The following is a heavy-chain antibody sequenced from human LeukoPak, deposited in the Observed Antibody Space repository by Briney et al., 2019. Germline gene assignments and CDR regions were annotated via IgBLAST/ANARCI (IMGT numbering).Heavy chain of an antibody. CDR2: INPNTGGT. CDR1: GYTFTNYY. D-gene: IGHD4-11*01. Sequence: GASVKVSCKASGYTFTNYYIHWVRQAPGQGLEWMGWINPNTGGTDFADNFQGRVTMTRDTSISTVYMELSGLRLDDSGIYYCARDFSSIITTRHDYWGQGTQVTVSS. V-gene: IGHV1-2*02. CDR3: ARDFSSIITTRHDY. J-gene: IGHJ4*02.